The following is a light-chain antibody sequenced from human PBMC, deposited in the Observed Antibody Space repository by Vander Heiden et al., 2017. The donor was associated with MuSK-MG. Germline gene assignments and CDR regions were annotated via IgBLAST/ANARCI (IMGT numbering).Light chain of an antibody. CDR2: AAF. CDR3: QQSYTSSIT. Sequence: DIQMTQSPSSLSASVGVRITITYRARQSSSSYLNWYQQKPGQAPKLLIYAAFSRHSGVPARFSGSGSGTDFTLTISSLEPEDFAMYYCQQSYTSSITFGRGTKVEIK. CDR1: QSSSSY. V-gene: IGKV1-39*01. J-gene: IGKJ4*01.